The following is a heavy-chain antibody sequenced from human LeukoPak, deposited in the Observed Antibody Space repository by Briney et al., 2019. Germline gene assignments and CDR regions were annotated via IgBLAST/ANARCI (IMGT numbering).Heavy chain of an antibody. CDR3: ARDHGAAAPHTYGMDV. CDR2: ISSSSSYI. D-gene: IGHD6-13*01. CDR1: GFTFSSYS. J-gene: IGHJ6*02. V-gene: IGHV3-21*01. Sequence: GSLRLSCAASGFTFSSYSMNWVRQAPGKGLEWVSSISSSSSYIYYADSVKGRFTISRDNAKNSLYLQMNSLRAEDTAVYYCARDHGAAAPHTYGMDVWGQGTTVTVSS.